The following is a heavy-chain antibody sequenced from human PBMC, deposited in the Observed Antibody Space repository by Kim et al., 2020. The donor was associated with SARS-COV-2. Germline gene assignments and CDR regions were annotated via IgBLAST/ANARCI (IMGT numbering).Heavy chain of an antibody. J-gene: IGHJ4*03. D-gene: IGHD2-21*01. CDR1: GFTVSSNY. CDR3: AGSLGAHRNVHFDY. V-gene: IGHV3-66*01. Sequence: GGSLRLSCAASGFTVSSNYMSWVRQAPGKGLEWVSVIYSGSSTYYEASVKGRFTISRDNSKNTPYLQLNSMLAEDKAVYYYAGSLGAHRNVHFDYWGQGT. CDR2: IYSGSST.